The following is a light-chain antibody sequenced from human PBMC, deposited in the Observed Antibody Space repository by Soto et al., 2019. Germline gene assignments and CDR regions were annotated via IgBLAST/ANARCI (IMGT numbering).Light chain of an antibody. J-gene: IGKJ2*01. Sequence: DIQMTQSPSTLSASVGGRVTITCRASQSISTWLVWYQQKPGKAPKVLIYDASSLQSGVPSRFSGHGSGTDFTLTISSLQPDDSAIYYCQQYKTYTTFGQGTKLEIK. V-gene: IGKV1-5*01. CDR3: QQYKTYTT. CDR2: DAS. CDR1: QSISTW.